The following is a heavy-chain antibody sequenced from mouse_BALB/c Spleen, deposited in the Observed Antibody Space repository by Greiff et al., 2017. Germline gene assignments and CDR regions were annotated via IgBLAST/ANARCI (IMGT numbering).Heavy chain of an antibody. D-gene: IGHD2-3*01. J-gene: IGHJ4*01. V-gene: IGHV1-80*01. CDR3: ARSGYDGYSYYYAMDY. Sequence: VQLQQSGAELVRPGSSVKISCKASGYAFSSYWMNWVKQRPGQGLEWIGQMYPGDGDTNYNGKFKGKATLTADKSSSTAYMQLSSLTSEDSAVYFCARSGYDGYSYYYAMDYWGQGTSVTVSS. CDR2: MYPGDGDT. CDR1: GYAFSSYW.